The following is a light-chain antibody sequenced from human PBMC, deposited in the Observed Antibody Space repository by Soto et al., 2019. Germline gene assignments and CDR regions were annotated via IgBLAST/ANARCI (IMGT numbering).Light chain of an antibody. Sequence: QSALTQPASLSVSPGQSITISCTGTSSYVGGYHYVSWYQQHPGKAPKLMIYEVINRPSGVSNRFSGSKSGNTASLTISGLQAEDEADYYCSSYTSISTYVFGPGTKVTV. CDR3: SSYTSISTYV. CDR2: EVI. V-gene: IGLV2-14*01. CDR1: SSYVGGYHY. J-gene: IGLJ1*01.